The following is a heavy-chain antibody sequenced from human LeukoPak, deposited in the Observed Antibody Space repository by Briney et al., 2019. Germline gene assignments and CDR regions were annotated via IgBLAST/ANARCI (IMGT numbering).Heavy chain of an antibody. J-gene: IGHJ4*02. V-gene: IGHV3-23*01. CDR2: ISGSGIST. Sequence: GGSLRLSCAASGFTFSSYGMNWVRQAPGKGLEWVSEISGSGISTYSAGSVKGRFTISRDNSKNTLYLQMHRLRAEDTAVYYCAKSNLYDSSAYYPESLDYWGQGTLVTVFS. D-gene: IGHD3-22*01. CDR1: GFTFSSYG. CDR3: AKSNLYDSSAYYPESLDY.